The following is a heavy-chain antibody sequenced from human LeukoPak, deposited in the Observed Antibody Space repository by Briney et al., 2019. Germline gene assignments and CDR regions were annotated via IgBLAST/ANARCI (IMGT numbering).Heavy chain of an antibody. V-gene: IGHV4-59*08. D-gene: IGHD1-26*01. CDR2: IYYSGST. CDR3: ARVWTDSGSYYDDRGAFDY. Sequence: SETLSLTCTVSGGSISGYYWSWVRQPPGKGLEWIGYIYYSGSTNYNTSLKSRVTISVDTSKNQISLKLSSVTAADTALYYCARVWTDSGSYYDDRGAFDYWGQGTLVTVSS. J-gene: IGHJ4*02. CDR1: GGSISGYY.